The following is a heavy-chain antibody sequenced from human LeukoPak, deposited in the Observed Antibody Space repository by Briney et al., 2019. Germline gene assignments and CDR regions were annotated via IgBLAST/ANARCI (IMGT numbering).Heavy chain of an antibody. V-gene: IGHV3-20*04. D-gene: IGHD2-15*01. CDR2: INWNGAAT. CDR3: ARRLMGGFTDWYFDL. Sequence: GGSLRLSCEGSGFTFDDYGISWVRHGPGKGLQRVSGINWNGAATGHGDSVKGRFTVSRDNAKNSLYLEMNSLRVQDTGFYYCARRLMGGFTDWYFDLWGRGTLVTVSS. J-gene: IGHJ2*01. CDR1: GFTFDDYG.